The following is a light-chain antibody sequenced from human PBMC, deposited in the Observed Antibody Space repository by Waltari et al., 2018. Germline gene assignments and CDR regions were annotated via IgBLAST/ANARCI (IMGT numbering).Light chain of an antibody. V-gene: IGLV1-44*01. CDR1: NSNIGSST. Sequence: QSILTQPPSASGTPGQRVTISCSGSNSNIGSSTVNWYQQLPGTAPKLLIYSKNHRPSGGPDRCSGPRSGTSASMASSGLQCDDEADYYCVAWDESLNGPVFGGGTKLTVL. CDR2: SKN. CDR3: VAWDESLNGPV. J-gene: IGLJ2*01.